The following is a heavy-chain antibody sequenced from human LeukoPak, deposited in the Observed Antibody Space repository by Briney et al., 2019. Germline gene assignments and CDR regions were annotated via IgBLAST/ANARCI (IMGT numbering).Heavy chain of an antibody. J-gene: IGHJ4*02. CDR3: ARMDGYYASGSYHFDY. D-gene: IGHD3-10*01. CDR1: GYTFTSYA. Sequence: GASVKVSCKASGYTFTSYAISWVRQAPGQGPEWMGWVSTYNGNTNSAQKLQGRVTMTTDTSTTTAYMELRTLRSDDTAVYYCARMDGYYASGSYHFDYWGQGTLVTVSS. V-gene: IGHV1-18*01. CDR2: VSTYNGNT.